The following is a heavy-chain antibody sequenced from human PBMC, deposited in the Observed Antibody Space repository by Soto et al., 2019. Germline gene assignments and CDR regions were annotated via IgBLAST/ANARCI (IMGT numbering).Heavy chain of an antibody. V-gene: IGHV4-59*08. CDR1: GGSMSSYY. J-gene: IGHJ4*02. CDR2: IYYTGST. CDR3: ASRKSSPYFDY. D-gene: IGHD3-10*01. Sequence: SETLSLTCTVSGGSMSSYYWDWIRQPPGKGLEWIGFIYYTGSTYYNPSLKSRVTISVDTSKNQFSLKLSSVTAADTAVYYCASRKSSPYFDYWGQGTLVTVSS.